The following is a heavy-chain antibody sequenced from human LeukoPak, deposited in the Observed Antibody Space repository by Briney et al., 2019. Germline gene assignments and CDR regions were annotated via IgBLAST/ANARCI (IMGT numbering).Heavy chain of an antibody. Sequence: GGSLRLSCAASGFIFSNYGMHWVRQAPGKGLEWVAVISYDGSNKYFADSVKGRFTISRDNSKNTLDLQMNSLRVEDAAVYYCARDLEDSSGYYGYFQHWGQGTLVTVSS. D-gene: IGHD3-22*01. CDR2: ISYDGSNK. V-gene: IGHV3-30*03. CDR1: GFIFSNYG. CDR3: ARDLEDSSGYYGYFQH. J-gene: IGHJ1*01.